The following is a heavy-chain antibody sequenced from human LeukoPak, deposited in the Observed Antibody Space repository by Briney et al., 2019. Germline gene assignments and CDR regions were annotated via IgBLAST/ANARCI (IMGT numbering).Heavy chain of an antibody. CDR2: IIPILGIA. CDR3: ARELIRYLTPQKDWFDP. D-gene: IGHD3-9*01. Sequence: SVKVSCKASGGTFSSYAISWVRQAPGQGLQWMGRIIPILGIANYAQKFQGRVTITADKSTSTAYMELSSLRSEDTAVYYCARELIRYLTPQKDWFDPWGQGTLVTVSS. CDR1: GGTFSSYA. V-gene: IGHV1-69*04. J-gene: IGHJ5*02.